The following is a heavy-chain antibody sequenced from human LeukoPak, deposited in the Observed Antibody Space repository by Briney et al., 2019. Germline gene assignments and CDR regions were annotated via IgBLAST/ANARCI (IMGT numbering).Heavy chain of an antibody. V-gene: IGHV4-38-2*01. CDR2: IYHSGGT. Sequence: SETLSLTCAVSGYSISSGHYWGWIRQPPGKGLEWIGSIYHSGGTYYNPSLKSRVTISVDRSKNQFSLKLSSVTAADTGVYYCARFYASGSSFDYWGQGTLVTVSS. CDR3: ARFYASGSSFDY. D-gene: IGHD3-10*01. J-gene: IGHJ4*02. CDR1: GYSISSGHY.